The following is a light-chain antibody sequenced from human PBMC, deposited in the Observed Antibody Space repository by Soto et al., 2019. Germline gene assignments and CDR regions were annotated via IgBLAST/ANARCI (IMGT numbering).Light chain of an antibody. CDR2: WAS. V-gene: IGKV4-1*01. CDR3: QQYYSTPLT. Sequence: DIVMTQSPDSLAVSLGERATIHRKSRQSVXYSSNNKNYLAWYQQKPGQPPKLIIYWASTRESGVPDRFSGSGAGTDFTLTISSLQAEDVAVYYCQQYYSTPLTFGGGTKVDIK. CDR1: QSVXYSSNNKNY. J-gene: IGKJ4*01.